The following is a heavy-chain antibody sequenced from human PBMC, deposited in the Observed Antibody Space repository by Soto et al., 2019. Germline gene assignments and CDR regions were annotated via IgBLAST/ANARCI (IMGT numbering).Heavy chain of an antibody. J-gene: IGHJ4*02. CDR3: ARAASSGTYLRVSYFDY. D-gene: IGHD1-26*01. CDR2: IHYSGST. Sequence: SETLSLTCTVSGGSISSYNWIWIRQSPGKGLECIGYIHYSGSTNYNLSLKSRVTISVDRSKNQFSLKVSSVTAADTALYFCARAASSGTYLRVSYFDYWGQGTLVTVSS. CDR1: GGSISSYN. V-gene: IGHV4-59*01.